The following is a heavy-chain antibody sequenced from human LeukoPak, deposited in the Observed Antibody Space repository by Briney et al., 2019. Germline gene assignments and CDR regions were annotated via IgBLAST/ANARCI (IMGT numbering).Heavy chain of an antibody. Sequence: SETLSLTCAVYGGSFSGYYWSWIRQPPGKGLEWIGYIYYSGSTNYNPSLKSRVTISVDTSKNQFSLKLSSVTAADTAVYYCARAAGYSSSWGWFDPWGQGTLVTVSS. D-gene: IGHD6-13*01. CDR2: IYYSGST. CDR3: ARAAGYSSSWGWFDP. CDR1: GGSFSGYY. V-gene: IGHV4-59*01. J-gene: IGHJ5*02.